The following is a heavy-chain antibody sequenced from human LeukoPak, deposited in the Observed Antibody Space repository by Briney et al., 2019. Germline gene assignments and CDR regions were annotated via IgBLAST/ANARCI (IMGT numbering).Heavy chain of an antibody. V-gene: IGHV4-59*01. Sequence: SETLSLTCTVSGGSISSYYWSWIRQPPGKGLEWIGYIYYSESTNYNPSLKSRVTISVDTSKNQFSLKLSSVTAADTAVYYCAKGGPYGDSGAFDIWGQGTMVTVSS. CDR1: GGSISSYY. J-gene: IGHJ3*02. CDR2: IYYSEST. CDR3: AKGGPYGDSGAFDI. D-gene: IGHD4-17*01.